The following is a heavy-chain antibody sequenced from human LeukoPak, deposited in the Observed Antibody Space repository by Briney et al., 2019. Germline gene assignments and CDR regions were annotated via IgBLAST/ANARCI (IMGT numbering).Heavy chain of an antibody. CDR3: ARQYYYDSSGYSDPDY. Sequence: KSSETLSLTCTVSGGSISSSSYYWGWIRQPPGKGLEWIGSIYYSGSTYYNPSLKSRVTISVDTSKNQFSLKLSSVTAADTAVYYCARQYYYDSSGYSDPDYWGQGTLVTVSS. CDR1: GGSISSSSYY. V-gene: IGHV4-39*01. CDR2: IYYSGST. J-gene: IGHJ4*02. D-gene: IGHD3-22*01.